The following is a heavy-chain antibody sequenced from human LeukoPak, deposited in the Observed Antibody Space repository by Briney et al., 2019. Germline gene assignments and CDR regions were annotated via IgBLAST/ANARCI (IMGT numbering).Heavy chain of an antibody. CDR3: ARGNGAIVGATKWPYYFDY. D-gene: IGHD1-26*01. Sequence: PSETLSLTCTVSGGSISSHYWSWIRQPPGKGLEWIGYIHYSGSTNYNPSLKSRVTISVDTSKNQFSLKLSSVTAADTAVYYCARGNGAIVGATKWPYYFDYWGQGTLVTVSS. V-gene: IGHV4-59*11. J-gene: IGHJ4*02. CDR1: GGSISSHY. CDR2: IHYSGST.